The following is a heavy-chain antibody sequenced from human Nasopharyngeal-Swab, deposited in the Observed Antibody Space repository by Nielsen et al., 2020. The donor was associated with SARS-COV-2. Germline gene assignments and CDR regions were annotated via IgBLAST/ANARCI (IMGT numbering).Heavy chain of an antibody. D-gene: IGHD3-16*01. CDR1: GFTFSSYT. V-gene: IGHV3-30*04. Sequence: GESLKISCAASGFTFSSYTIHWVRQAPGKGLEWVAVISYDASDKYYADSMKGRFTLSRDNSKNTVYLQMNSLRAEDTAVYYCARDRPHWGCDYWGQGTLVTVSS. CDR3: ARDRPHWGCDY. CDR2: ISYDASDK. J-gene: IGHJ4*02.